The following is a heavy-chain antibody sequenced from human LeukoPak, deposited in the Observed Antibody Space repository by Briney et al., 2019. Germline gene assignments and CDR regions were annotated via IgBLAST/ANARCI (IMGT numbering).Heavy chain of an antibody. J-gene: IGHJ1*01. D-gene: IGHD6-13*01. CDR1: GXTFMSYE. CDR2: ISTSGSTI. CDR3: AGNLGYSGSCPEH. V-gene: IGHV3-48*03. Sequence: GGSLRLSWVASGXTFMSYEVNWVRQAPGKGLEWLSYISTSGSTIYYADSVKGRFTISRDNVKNSLYLQMNSLRAEDTAVYYCAGNLGYSGSCPEHWGQGTLVTVSS.